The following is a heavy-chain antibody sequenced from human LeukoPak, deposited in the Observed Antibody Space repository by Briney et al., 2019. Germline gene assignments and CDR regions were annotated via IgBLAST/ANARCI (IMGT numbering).Heavy chain of an antibody. CDR3: AREVMAKRRAFDI. CDR2: IYSDDRT. D-gene: IGHD2-8*01. CDR1: EFTASSNY. V-gene: IGHV3-53*04. Sequence: PGGSLRLSCAASEFTASSNYMSWVRQAPGKGLEWVSVIYSDDRTYYADSVKGRFTISRHTSKKTLYLQMNSLRAEDTAVYYCAREVMAKRRAFDIWGQGTVVTVSS. J-gene: IGHJ3*02.